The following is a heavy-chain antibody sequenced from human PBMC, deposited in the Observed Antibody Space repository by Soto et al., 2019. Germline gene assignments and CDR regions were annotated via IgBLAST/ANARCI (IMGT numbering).Heavy chain of an antibody. V-gene: IGHV3-21*04. D-gene: IGHD3-16*01. CDR3: AREVGRGSGSYYLDY. CDR2: ISSSGYI. CDR1: GFNFNSYT. J-gene: IGHJ4*02. Sequence: EVQLVESGGGLVKPGGSLRLSCAASGFNFNSYTINWVRQAPGKRLEWLSSISSSGYIFSTDSVRGRFTISRDNAKNSVYLQMNGLRAEDTAVYYCAREVGRGSGSYYLDYWGQETLVTVSS.